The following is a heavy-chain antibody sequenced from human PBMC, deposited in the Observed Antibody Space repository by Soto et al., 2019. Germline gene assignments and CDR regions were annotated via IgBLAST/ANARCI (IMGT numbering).Heavy chain of an antibody. CDR3: AGDRRYCSGGSCYSTFDY. V-gene: IGHV3-33*01. CDR1: GFTFSSYP. Sequence: QVQLVESGGGVVQPGRSLRLSCAASGFTFSSYPMHWVRQPPGKGPEWVAVIWNDGSIKDYVDSVKGRFTISRDNSKNTLYLQMNSLRAEDTAVYYCAGDRRYCSGGSCYSTFDYWGQGTLVTVSS. D-gene: IGHD2-15*01. CDR2: IWNDGSIK. J-gene: IGHJ4*02.